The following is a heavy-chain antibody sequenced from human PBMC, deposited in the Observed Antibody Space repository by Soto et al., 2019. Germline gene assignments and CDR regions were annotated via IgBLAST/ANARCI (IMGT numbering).Heavy chain of an antibody. CDR2: ISSSSSYI. V-gene: IGHV3-21*01. CDR1: GFTFSSYS. J-gene: IGHJ3*02. CDR3: ARDRHYGDAFDI. D-gene: IGHD4-17*01. Sequence: GGSLRLSCAASGFTFSSYSMNWVRQAPGKGLEWVSSISSSSSYIYYADSVKGRFTISRDNAKNSLYLQMNSLRAEDTAVYYCARDRHYGDAFDIWGQGTMVTVSS.